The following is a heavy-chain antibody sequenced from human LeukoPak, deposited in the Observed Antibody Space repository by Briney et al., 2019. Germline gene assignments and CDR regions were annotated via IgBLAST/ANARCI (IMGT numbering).Heavy chain of an antibody. CDR1: GFTFSSYT. D-gene: IGHD2-8*01. Sequence: PGGSLRLSCAASGFTFSSYTMTWVRQAPGMGLEWVSAIGGSIDNTYCADSVKGRFTISRDISKNTLYLQMNSLRAEDTAVYYCARLKAGNWGPGTLVAVSS. V-gene: IGHV3-23*01. CDR2: IGGSIDNT. CDR3: ARLKAGN. J-gene: IGHJ4*02.